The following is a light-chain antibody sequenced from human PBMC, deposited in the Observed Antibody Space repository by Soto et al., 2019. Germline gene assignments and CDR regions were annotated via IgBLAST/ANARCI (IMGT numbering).Light chain of an antibody. J-gene: IGLJ2*01. CDR1: SSDIGAYNF. CDR2: DVN. CDR3: TSWTTSTTMI. V-gene: IGLV2-14*03. Sequence: QSALTQPASVSGSPGQSITISCTGTSSDIGAYNFVSWYQQHPGKAPKLMLYDVNIRPSGVSNRFSGSKSGNTASLPISGLQAEDEAAYYCTSWTTSTTMIFGGGTKLTVL.